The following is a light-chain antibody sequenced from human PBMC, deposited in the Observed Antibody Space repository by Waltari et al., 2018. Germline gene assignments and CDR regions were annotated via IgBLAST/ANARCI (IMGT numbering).Light chain of an antibody. V-gene: IGLV3-9*01. J-gene: IGLJ2*01. Sequence: SYDLTQPLPLSGALGQTARITCGGNNIRGKKVHWYQQKPGQAPVLVIYRDSNRPSGSPERFSGSNSGNTAILTISRAQAGDEADYYCQVWDSSVVFGGGTKLTVL. CDR2: RDS. CDR1: NIRGKK. CDR3: QVWDSSVV.